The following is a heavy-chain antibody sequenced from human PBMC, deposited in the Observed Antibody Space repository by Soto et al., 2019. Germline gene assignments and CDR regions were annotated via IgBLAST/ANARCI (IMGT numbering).Heavy chain of an antibody. Sequence: TGGSLRLSCSASGFTCSSYRMNWVRQAPWKGLEWVSYISSSSSTIYYADSVKGRFTISRDNAKNSLYLQMNSLRDEDTAVYYCARAPSVYQLLVWDYGMDVWGQGTTVTVSS. CDR2: ISSSSSTI. J-gene: IGHJ6*02. CDR3: ARAPSVYQLLVWDYGMDV. CDR1: GFTCSSYR. D-gene: IGHD2-2*01. V-gene: IGHV3-48*02.